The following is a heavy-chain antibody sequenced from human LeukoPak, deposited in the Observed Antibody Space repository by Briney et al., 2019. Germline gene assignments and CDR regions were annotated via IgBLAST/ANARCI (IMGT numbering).Heavy chain of an antibody. D-gene: IGHD6-19*01. J-gene: IGHJ6*02. CDR2: IYTSGST. V-gene: IGHV4-4*07. Sequence: SETLSLTCTVSGGSISSYYWSRIRQPAGKGLEWIGRIYTSGSTNYNPSLKSRVTMSVDTSKNQFSLKLSSVTAADTAVYYCAREDSGWDYYYYGMDVWGQGTTVTVSS. CDR1: GGSISSYY. CDR3: AREDSGWDYYYYGMDV.